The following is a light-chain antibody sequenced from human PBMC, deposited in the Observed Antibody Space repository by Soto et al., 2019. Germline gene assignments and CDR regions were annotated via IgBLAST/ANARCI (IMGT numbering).Light chain of an antibody. CDR1: QDISNF. Sequence: DIQMTQSPSSLSASVGDRVTITCRASQDISNFLAWFHQAPGKAPKSLIYGASSLQSGVPSKFSGSGSGTEFTLTISSLQPGDFGTYYCQQYHSYPATFGGGTKVEIQ. J-gene: IGKJ4*01. CDR3: QQYHSYPAT. V-gene: IGKV1-16*02. CDR2: GAS.